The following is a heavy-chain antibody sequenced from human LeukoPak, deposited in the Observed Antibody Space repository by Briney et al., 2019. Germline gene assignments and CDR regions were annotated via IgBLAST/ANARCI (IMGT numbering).Heavy chain of an antibody. D-gene: IGHD1-7*01. Sequence: GGSLRLSCAASGFTFSSYAMHWVRQAPGKGLEWVAVISYDGSNKYYADSVKGRFTISRDNSKNSLYLQMNSLRAEDTAVYYCARYRDRTFDYWGQGTLVTVSS. V-gene: IGHV3-30*04. CDR1: GFTFSSYA. CDR2: ISYDGSNK. J-gene: IGHJ4*02. CDR3: ARYRDRTFDY.